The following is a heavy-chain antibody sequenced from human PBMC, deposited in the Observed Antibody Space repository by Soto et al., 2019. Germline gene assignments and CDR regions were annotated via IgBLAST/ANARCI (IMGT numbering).Heavy chain of an antibody. J-gene: IGHJ4*02. V-gene: IGHV4-39*01. CDR3: ARWEGGRITMIVAD. Sequence: PSETLSLTCTVSGGSISSSSYYWGWIRQPPGKGLEWIGSIYYSGSTYYNPSLKSRVTISVDTSKNQFSLKLSSLTAADTAVYYCARWEGGRITMIVADWGQGTLVTVSS. D-gene: IGHD3-22*01. CDR2: IYYSGST. CDR1: GGSISSSSYY.